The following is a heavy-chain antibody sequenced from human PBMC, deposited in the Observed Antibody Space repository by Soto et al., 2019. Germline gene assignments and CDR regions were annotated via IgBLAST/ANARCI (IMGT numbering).Heavy chain of an antibody. CDR1: GFIFSDYS. D-gene: IGHD3-22*01. V-gene: IGHV3-21*01. CDR3: ARGYYDRSGYFFEY. Sequence: EVQLMESGGGLVKPGGSLRLSCAASGFIFSDYSMNWVRQAPGKGLEWVSSISSTSSYIYYADSLKGRFTISGDNAKNSLYLQMNSLRVEDAAVYYCARGYYDRSGYFFEYWGQGTLVTVSS. CDR2: ISSTSSYI. J-gene: IGHJ4*02.